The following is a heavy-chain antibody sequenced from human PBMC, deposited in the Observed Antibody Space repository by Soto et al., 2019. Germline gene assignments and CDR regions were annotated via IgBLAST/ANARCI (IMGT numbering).Heavy chain of an antibody. J-gene: IGHJ3*02. CDR1: GGSISSGDYY. V-gene: IGHV4-30-4*01. D-gene: IGHD3-22*01. CDR2: IYYSGTT. CDR3: ARTFYYGMIVGAHI. Sequence: QVQLQESGPGLVKPSQTLSLTCTVSGGSISSGDYYWSWIRQPPGKGLEWIGYIYYSGTTYYNPSLKSRVTISVDTSKNQFSLRLSSVTAADTAAYYCARTFYYGMIVGAHIWGQGTMVSVSS.